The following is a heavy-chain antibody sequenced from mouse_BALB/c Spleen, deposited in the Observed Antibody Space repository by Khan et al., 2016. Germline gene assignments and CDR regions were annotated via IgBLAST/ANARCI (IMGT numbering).Heavy chain of an antibody. CDR1: GYSITTFYN. D-gene: IGHD2-1*01. CDR3: ARNYAYFDV. J-gene: IGHJ1*03. Sequence: VKLEESGPDLVRPSQSLSLTCTVTGYSITTFYNWHWIRQFPGNKLEWMGSLHFSGTTNYNPSLKSRFSIIRDTSKNQFFLQLKSVTTEDTATYYCARNYAYFDVWGTGTTVTVSS. CDR2: LHFSGTT. V-gene: IGHV3-1*02.